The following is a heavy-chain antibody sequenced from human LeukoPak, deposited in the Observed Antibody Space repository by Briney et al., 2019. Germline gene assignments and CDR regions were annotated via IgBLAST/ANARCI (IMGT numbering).Heavy chain of an antibody. D-gene: IGHD3-22*01. CDR3: ARDLYYYDSSGYYDPGAFDY. Sequence: GASVKVSCKASGHTFTSYGISWVRQAPGQGLEWMGWISAYNGTTNYAQKLQGRVTMTTDTSTSTAYMELRSLRSDDTAVYYCARDLYYYDSSGYYDPGAFDYWGQGTLVTVSS. CDR1: GHTFTSYG. CDR2: ISAYNGTT. J-gene: IGHJ4*02. V-gene: IGHV1-18*01.